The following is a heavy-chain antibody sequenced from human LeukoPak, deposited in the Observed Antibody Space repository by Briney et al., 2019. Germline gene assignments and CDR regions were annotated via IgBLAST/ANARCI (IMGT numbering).Heavy chain of an antibody. CDR3: ATRGGYSYGYFDY. V-gene: IGHV3-7*01. J-gene: IGHJ4*02. CDR1: GFTFSSYW. CDR2: IKQDGSEK. Sequence: GGSLRLSCAASGFTFSSYWMSWVRQAPGKGLEGVANIKQDGSEKYYVDSVKGRFTISRDNAKNSLYLQMNSLRAEDTAVYYCATRGGYSYGYFDYWGQGTLVTVSS. D-gene: IGHD5-18*01.